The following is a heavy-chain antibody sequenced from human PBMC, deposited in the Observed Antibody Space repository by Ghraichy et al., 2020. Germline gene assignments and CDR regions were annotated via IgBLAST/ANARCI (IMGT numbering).Heavy chain of an antibody. CDR3: AKDLHSSGWSEDAFDI. CDR2: ISGSGGST. V-gene: IGHV3-23*01. CDR1: GFTFSSYA. D-gene: IGHD6-19*01. Sequence: GGSLRLSCAASGFTFSSYAMSWVRQAPGKGLEWVSAISGSGGSTYYADSVKGRFTISRDNSKNTLYLQMNSLRAEDTAVYYCAKDLHSSGWSEDAFDIWGQGTMVTVSS. J-gene: IGHJ3*02.